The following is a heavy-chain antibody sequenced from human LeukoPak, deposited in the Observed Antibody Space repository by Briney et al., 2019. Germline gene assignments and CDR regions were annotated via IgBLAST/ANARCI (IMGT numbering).Heavy chain of an antibody. CDR1: GGSISSYY. V-gene: IGHV4-59*12. D-gene: IGHD2-21*02. CDR2: IYYSGST. Sequence: SETLSLTCTVSGGSISSYYWSWIRQPPGKGLEWIGYIYYSGSTNYNPSLKSRVTISVDKSKNQFSLKLSSVTAADTAVYYCARDTDTAYCGGDCYAFDIWGQGTVVTVSS. J-gene: IGHJ3*02. CDR3: ARDTDTAYCGGDCYAFDI.